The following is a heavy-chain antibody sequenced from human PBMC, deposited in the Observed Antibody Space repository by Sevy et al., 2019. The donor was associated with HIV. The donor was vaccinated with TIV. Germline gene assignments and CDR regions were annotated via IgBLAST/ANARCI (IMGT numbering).Heavy chain of an antibody. Sequence: GGSLRLSCAASGFTFNTYAMTWVRQAPGKGLEWVSEISGSGGTTYYADSVKGRFTISRDNSKNTLCLQMNSLRAEDTAVYYCAKDRESSPYFFDYWGQGTLVTVSS. J-gene: IGHJ4*02. CDR1: GFTFNTYA. D-gene: IGHD3-16*02. CDR3: AKDRESSPYFFDY. V-gene: IGHV3-23*01. CDR2: ISGSGGTT.